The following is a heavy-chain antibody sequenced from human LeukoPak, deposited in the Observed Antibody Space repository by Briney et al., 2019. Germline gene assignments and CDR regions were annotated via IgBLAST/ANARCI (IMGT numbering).Heavy chain of an antibody. Sequence: PGGSLRLSCAASGFTVRSNYMSWVRQAPRKGLEWVSGFKGRFTISRDTSKNTLFLQMNSLAADDTAVYYCAKLGHPLDDYWGQGTLVTVSS. CDR3: AKLGHPLDDY. D-gene: IGHD7-27*01. CDR2: F. CDR1: GFTVRSNY. V-gene: IGHV3-53*01. J-gene: IGHJ4*02.